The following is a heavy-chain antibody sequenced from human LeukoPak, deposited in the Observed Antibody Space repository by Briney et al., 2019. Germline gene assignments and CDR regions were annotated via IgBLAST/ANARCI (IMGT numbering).Heavy chain of an antibody. CDR3: AKATDTAMITRSPTYYYYYGMDV. V-gene: IGHV3-23*05. J-gene: IGHJ6*02. CDR1: AFTFSNYA. D-gene: IGHD5-18*01. Sequence: GGSLRLSCTASAFTFSNYAMSWVRQAPGRGLEWVSTIDSSGSSTYYADSVKGRFTISRDNSMHTLHLQMNSLRAGDTAVYYCAKATDTAMITRSPTYYYYYGMDVWGQGTTVTVSS. CDR2: IDSSGSST.